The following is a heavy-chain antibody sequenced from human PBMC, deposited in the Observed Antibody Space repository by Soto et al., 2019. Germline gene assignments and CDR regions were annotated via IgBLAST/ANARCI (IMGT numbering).Heavy chain of an antibody. D-gene: IGHD3-22*01. Sequence: ASVKVSCKASGYTFSSFDIIWVRQAPGQRLEWMGWINAGNGNTKYSQKFQGRVTITRDTSPSTAYMELSSLRSEDTAVYYCARPQTRYYYDSSGSPFGYWGQGTLVTVS. CDR1: GYTFSSFD. V-gene: IGHV1-3*01. CDR3: ARPQTRYYYDSSGSPFGY. CDR2: INAGNGNT. J-gene: IGHJ4*02.